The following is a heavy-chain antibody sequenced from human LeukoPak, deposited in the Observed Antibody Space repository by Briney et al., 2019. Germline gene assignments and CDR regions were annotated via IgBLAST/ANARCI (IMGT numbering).Heavy chain of an antibody. V-gene: IGHV3-23*01. Sequence: GGSLRLSCAASGFTFSSYDMSWVRQAPGKGLEWVSAISGSGGSTYYADSVKGRFTISRDNSKNTLYLQMNSLRAEDTAVYYCAKAMAYSSGWNDAFDIWGQGTMVTVSS. CDR3: AKAMAYSSGWNDAFDI. J-gene: IGHJ3*02. CDR2: ISGSGGST. CDR1: GFTFSSYD. D-gene: IGHD6-19*01.